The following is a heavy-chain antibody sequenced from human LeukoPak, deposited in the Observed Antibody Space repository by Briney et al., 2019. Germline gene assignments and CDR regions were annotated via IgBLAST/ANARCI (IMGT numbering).Heavy chain of an antibody. Sequence: SSETLSLTCTVSGGSISSYYWSWIRQPPGEGLEWIGYIYYSGSTNYNPSLKSRVTISVDTSKNQFSLKLSSVTAADTAVYYCARTMVSHDAFDIWGQGTMVTVSS. V-gene: IGHV4-59*08. CDR2: IYYSGST. J-gene: IGHJ3*02. CDR3: ARTMVSHDAFDI. D-gene: IGHD3-10*01. CDR1: GGSISSYY.